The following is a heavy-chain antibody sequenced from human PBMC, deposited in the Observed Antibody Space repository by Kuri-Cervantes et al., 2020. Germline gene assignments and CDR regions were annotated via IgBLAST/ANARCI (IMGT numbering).Heavy chain of an antibody. CDR1: GGSISSGDYY. CDR2: INHSGST. J-gene: IGHJ4*02. D-gene: IGHD6-13*01. V-gene: IGHV4-39*07. Sequence: SETLSLTCTVSGGSISSGDYYWSWIRQPPGKGLEWIGEINHSGSTNYNPSLKGRVTISVDTSKNQFSLKLSSVTAADTAVYYCARGDGYSSSWYGYWGQGTLVTVSS. CDR3: ARGDGYSSSWYGY.